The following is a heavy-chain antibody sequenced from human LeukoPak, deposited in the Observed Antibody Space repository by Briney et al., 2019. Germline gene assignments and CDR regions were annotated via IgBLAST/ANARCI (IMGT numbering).Heavy chain of an antibody. Sequence: PGESLKISCKGSGYSFTSYWVNLVRPIPGEGLEWMGRIDPSDSYTNYSPSFQGHVTISADKSISTAYLQWSSLKASDTAMYYCARHVRYYYGMDVWGKGTTVTVSS. CDR1: GYSFTSYW. D-gene: IGHD2-8*01. CDR2: IDPSDSYT. V-gene: IGHV5-10-1*01. J-gene: IGHJ6*04. CDR3: ARHVRYYYGMDV.